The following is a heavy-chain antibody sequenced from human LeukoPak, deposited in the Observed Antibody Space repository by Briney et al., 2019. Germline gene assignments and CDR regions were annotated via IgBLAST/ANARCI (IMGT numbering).Heavy chain of an antibody. Sequence: PSEILSLTCTVSGGSMSRYYWSFIRQSAGKGLEWIGRIHTTGTTLYNASLESRVTISIDASKNQFSLRLTSVTAADTAVYYCARGDYYDGGGRNWFDPWGQEPVDTVSS. CDR2: IHTTGTT. V-gene: IGHV4-4*07. CDR1: GGSMSRYY. CDR3: ARGDYYDGGGRNWFDP. D-gene: IGHD3-16*01. J-gene: IGHJ5*02.